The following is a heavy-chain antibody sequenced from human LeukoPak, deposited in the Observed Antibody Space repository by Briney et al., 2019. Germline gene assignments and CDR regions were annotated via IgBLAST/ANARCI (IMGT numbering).Heavy chain of an antibody. V-gene: IGHV3-23*01. CDR3: AKMGDCSSTSCPPLPYYYYGMDV. Sequence: GGSLTLSCAASGFTLSRYAMSWARQAPGKGLEWVSAISGSGGYTFYADSVKGRFTISRDNSKNTLYLQMNSLRAEDTAVYYCAKMGDCSSTSCPPLPYYYYGMDVWGKGTTVTVSS. J-gene: IGHJ6*04. CDR2: ISGSGGYT. D-gene: IGHD2-2*01. CDR1: GFTLSRYA.